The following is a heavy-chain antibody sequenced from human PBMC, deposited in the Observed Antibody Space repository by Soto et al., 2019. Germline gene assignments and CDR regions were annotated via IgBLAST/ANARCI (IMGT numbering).Heavy chain of an antibody. CDR2: VYYSGTT. D-gene: IGHD3-3*01. CDR1: GGSVSNKTYY. V-gene: IGHV4-61*01. J-gene: IGHJ4*02. Sequence: SETLSLTCSVSGGSVSNKTYYWSWIRQPPGKRLEWIGYVYYSGTTNYNPSLKSRVTISIDMSKNQFSLKLSSVTAADTAVYYCARGSAGTSYFFDYWGQGTLVTVSS. CDR3: ARGSAGTSYFFDY.